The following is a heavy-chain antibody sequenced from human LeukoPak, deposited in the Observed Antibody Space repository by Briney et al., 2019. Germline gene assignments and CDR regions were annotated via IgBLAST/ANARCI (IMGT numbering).Heavy chain of an antibody. CDR3: AKERAGMGADAFDI. CDR1: GFTFTNYG. CDR2: ISYDGRNE. D-gene: IGHD1-26*01. J-gene: IGHJ3*02. V-gene: IGHV3-30*18. Sequence: GGSLRLSCAASGFTFTNYGMHWVRQAPGKGLEWVAMISYDGRNEYYVDSVKGRFTISRDNSKNTLYLQMNSLRDEDTAVYYCAKERAGMGADAFDIWGQGTMVTVSS.